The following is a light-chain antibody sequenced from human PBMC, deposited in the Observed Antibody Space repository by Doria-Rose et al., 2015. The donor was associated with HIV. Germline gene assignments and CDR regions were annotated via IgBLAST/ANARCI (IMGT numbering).Light chain of an antibody. J-gene: IGKJ1*01. Sequence: DIRMTQSPSTLSASVGDRVTITCRASQSISNWLAWYQQKPGQDPKLLIYKASTLQSGFPSRFSGSGSGTEFTLTINSLQPDDFATYYCQHFDKYFSWTFGHGTKVDIK. V-gene: IGKV1-5*03. CDR2: KAS. CDR1: QSISNW. CDR3: QHFDKYFSWT.